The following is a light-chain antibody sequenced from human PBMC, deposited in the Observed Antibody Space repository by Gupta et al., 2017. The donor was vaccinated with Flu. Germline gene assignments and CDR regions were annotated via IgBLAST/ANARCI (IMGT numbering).Light chain of an antibody. J-gene: IGKJ4*01. CDR1: QSFNNY. CDR2: DAY. Sequence: EIVLTQSPATLSLSPGERATLSCRASQSFNNYLDWYQQKPGQAPRLLIYDAYNSANRGPDRFSGSGDLTDFTLTSSSREHEDFAVYYGHLRYSLHSFGGGTKVEIK. V-gene: IGKV3-11*01. CDR3: HLRYSLHS.